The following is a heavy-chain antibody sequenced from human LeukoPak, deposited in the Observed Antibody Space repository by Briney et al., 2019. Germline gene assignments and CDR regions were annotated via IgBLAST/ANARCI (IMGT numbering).Heavy chain of an antibody. CDR2: ISYDGSKK. Sequence: GGSLRLSCAASGFTFSSNGMHWVRQAQGKGMGWVAVISYDGSKKYYADSGKGRFTISRDNSKNTLYLQMNSLRAEDTAVYYCAKDLLYSDVWGSYRPNPLDYWGQGTLVTVSS. CDR1: GFTFSSNG. V-gene: IGHV3-30*18. CDR3: AKDLLYSDVWGSYRPNPLDY. J-gene: IGHJ4*02. D-gene: IGHD3-16*02.